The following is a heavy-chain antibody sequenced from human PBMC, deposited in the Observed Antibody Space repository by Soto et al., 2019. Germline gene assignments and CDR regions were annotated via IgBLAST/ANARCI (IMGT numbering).Heavy chain of an antibody. V-gene: IGHV3-30*18. J-gene: IGHJ6*02. CDR1: GFTFSSYG. CDR2: ISYDGSNK. Sequence: QVQLVESGGGVVQPGRSLRLSCAASGFTFSSYGMHWVRQAPGKGLEWVAVISYDGSNKYYADSVKGRFTISRDNSKNTLYLQMNSLRDEDTAVYYCAKFGGIVWGQGTTVTVSS. D-gene: IGHD3-10*01. CDR3: AKFGGIV.